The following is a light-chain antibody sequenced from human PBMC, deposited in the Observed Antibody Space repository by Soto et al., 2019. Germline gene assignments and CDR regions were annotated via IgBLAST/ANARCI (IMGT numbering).Light chain of an antibody. CDR3: QSYDSNLRGFYV. V-gene: IGLV1-40*01. CDR1: SSNIGAGYD. Sequence: QSALTQPPSVSGAPGQRVTISCTGSSSNIGAGYDVHWYQQLPGTAPKLLIYGNSNRPSGVPDRFSGSKSGTSASLAITGLQAEDEADYYCQSYDSNLRGFYVFGPGTKVTVL. J-gene: IGLJ1*01. CDR2: GNS.